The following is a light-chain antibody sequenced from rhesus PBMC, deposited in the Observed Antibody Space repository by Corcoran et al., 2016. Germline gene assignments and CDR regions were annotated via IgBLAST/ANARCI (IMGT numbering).Light chain of an antibody. CDR1: QGISRY. Sequence: DIQMSQSPSSLSASVGDRVTITCRASQGISRYLNWYQQKSGKVPKLLIYKANILARGVPSRLSGNGSGTDFTLTISSLQPEDFATYYCLQYSSSPFTFGPGTKLDIK. CDR2: KAN. J-gene: IGKJ3*01. CDR3: LQYSSSPFT. V-gene: IGKV1-32*02.